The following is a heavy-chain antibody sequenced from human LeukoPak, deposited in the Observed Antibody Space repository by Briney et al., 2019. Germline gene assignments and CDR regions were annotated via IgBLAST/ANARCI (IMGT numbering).Heavy chain of an antibody. J-gene: IGHJ4*02. CDR2: INSDGSSR. CDR3: AKDLYTYGTTPLDY. V-gene: IGHV3-74*01. D-gene: IGHD5-18*01. CDR1: GFTFSNYW. Sequence: GGSLRLSCAASGFTFSNYWMHWVRQAPGKGLVWVSRINSDGSSRNYADSVKGRFTISRDNAKNTLYLQMNSLRAEDTAVYYCAKDLYTYGTTPLDYWGQGTLVTVSS.